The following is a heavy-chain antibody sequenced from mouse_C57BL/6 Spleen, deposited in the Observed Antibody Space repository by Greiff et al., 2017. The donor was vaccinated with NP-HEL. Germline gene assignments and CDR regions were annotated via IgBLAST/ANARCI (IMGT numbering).Heavy chain of an antibody. J-gene: IGHJ2*01. CDR3: ARPDSNYGYYFDY. CDR1: GFTFSDYG. D-gene: IGHD2-5*01. CDR2: ISSGSSTI. Sequence: EVKVVASGGGLVKPGGSLKLSCAASGFTFSDYGMHWVRQAPEKGLEWVAYISSGSSTIYYADTVKGRFTISRDNAKNTLFLQMTSLRSEDTAMYYCARPDSNYGYYFDYWGQGTTLTVSS. V-gene: IGHV5-17*01.